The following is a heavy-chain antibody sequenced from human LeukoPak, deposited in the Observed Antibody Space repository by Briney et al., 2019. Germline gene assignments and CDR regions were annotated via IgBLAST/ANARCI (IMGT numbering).Heavy chain of an antibody. J-gene: IGHJ3*02. D-gene: IGHD6-13*01. Sequence: SETLSLTCAVYGGSFSGYYWTWIRQPPGKGLEWIGEMNHSGSANYNPSLKSRVTISVDTSKNQFSLKLSSVTAADTAVYYCARDLYSSRTNDAFVIWGQGTMVTVSS. CDR2: MNHSGSA. V-gene: IGHV4-34*01. CDR1: GGSFSGYY. CDR3: ARDLYSSRTNDAFVI.